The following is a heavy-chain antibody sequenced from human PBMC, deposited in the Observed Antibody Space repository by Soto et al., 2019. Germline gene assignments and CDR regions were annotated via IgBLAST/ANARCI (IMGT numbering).Heavy chain of an antibody. Sequence: QITLKESGPTLGKPTQTLTLTCTFSGFSLDTVGVVVGWISQPPGKALEWLASIYWNDDMPYNPSLRTRLTITRDTSKHQVVRTRTDMDPVDTAKYYCARAYNWNDAWGQGILGTGSS. CDR3: ARAYNWNDA. CDR2: IYWNDDM. V-gene: IGHV2-5*01. CDR1: GFSLDTVGVV. D-gene: IGHD1-20*01. J-gene: IGHJ5*02.